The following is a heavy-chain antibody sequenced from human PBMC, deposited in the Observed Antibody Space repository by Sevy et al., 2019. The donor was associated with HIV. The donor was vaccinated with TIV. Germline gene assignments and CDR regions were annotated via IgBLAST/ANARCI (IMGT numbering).Heavy chain of an antibody. D-gene: IGHD6-13*01. CDR3: ARDTAAGFDY. V-gene: IGHV3-7*01. CDR2: IKQGGSER. J-gene: IGHJ4*02. CDR1: GFTFSSYW. Sequence: GGALRLSCAASGFTFSSYWMSLFRQAPGRGLEWVANIKQGGSERNYVDSVMGRFSISRDKAKKSLYLQMNSLRAEDSAVYYRARDTAAGFDYWGQGTLVTVSS.